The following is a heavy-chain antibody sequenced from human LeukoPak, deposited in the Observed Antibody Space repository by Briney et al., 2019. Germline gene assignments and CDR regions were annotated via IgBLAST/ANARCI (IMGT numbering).Heavy chain of an antibody. J-gene: IGHJ4*02. CDR3: ASKRYASSGWDMEDY. D-gene: IGHD6-19*01. CDR1: GYTLTELS. V-gene: IGHV1-24*01. Sequence: GASVKVSCKVSGYTLTELSMRWVRQAPGKGLEWMGGFDPEDGETIYAQKFQGRVTMTEDTSTDTAYMELSSLRSEDTAVYYCASKRYASSGWDMEDYWGQGTLVTVSS. CDR2: FDPEDGET.